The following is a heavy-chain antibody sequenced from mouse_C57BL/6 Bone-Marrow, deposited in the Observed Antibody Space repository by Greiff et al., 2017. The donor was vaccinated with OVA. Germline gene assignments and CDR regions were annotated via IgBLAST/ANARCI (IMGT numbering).Heavy chain of an antibody. D-gene: IGHD6-1*01. J-gene: IGHJ1*03. Sequence: VQLQQSGPELVKPGASVKISCKASGYTFTDYYMNWVKQSHGKSLEWIGDINPNNGGTSYNQKFKGKATLTVDKSSSTAYMELRSLTSEDSAVYYCARLAWYFDVWGTGTTVTVSS. V-gene: IGHV1-26*01. CDR1: GYTFTDYY. CDR2: INPNNGGT. CDR3: ARLAWYFDV.